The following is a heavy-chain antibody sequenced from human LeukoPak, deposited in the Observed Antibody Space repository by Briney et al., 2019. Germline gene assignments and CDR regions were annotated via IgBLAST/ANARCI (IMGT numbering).Heavy chain of an antibody. CDR2: ISYDGSNK. V-gene: IGHV3-30*03. J-gene: IGHJ4*02. CDR3: ARGTEKIVAVAGS. Sequence: GGSLRLSCAASGFTFSSYGMHWVRQAPGKGLEWVAVISYDGSNKYYADSVKGRFTISRDNSKNTLYLQMNSLRAEDTAVYYCARGTEKIVAVAGSWGQGTLVTVSS. D-gene: IGHD6-19*01. CDR1: GFTFSSYG.